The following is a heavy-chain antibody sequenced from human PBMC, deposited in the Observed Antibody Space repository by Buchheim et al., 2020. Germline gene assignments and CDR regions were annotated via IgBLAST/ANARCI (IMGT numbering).Heavy chain of an antibody. V-gene: IGHV3-30-3*01. CDR3: ARNRGGPGYSSGWLDY. CDR2: ISYDGSNK. D-gene: IGHD6-19*01. CDR1: GFTFSSYA. Sequence: VQLVESGGGLVQPGRSLRLSCAASGFTFSSYAMHWVRQAPGKGLEWVAVISYDGSNKYYADSVKGRFTISRDNSKNTLYLQMNSLRAEDTAVYYCARNRGGPGYSSGWLDYWGQGTL. J-gene: IGHJ4*02.